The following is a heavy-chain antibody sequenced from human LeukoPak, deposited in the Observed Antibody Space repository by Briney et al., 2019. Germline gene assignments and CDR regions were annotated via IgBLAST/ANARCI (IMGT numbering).Heavy chain of an antibody. CDR3: ARDPTRAGYYDSSGFDY. CDR1: GYTFTGYY. V-gene: IGHV1-2*02. CDR2: ISPNSGGT. D-gene: IGHD3-22*01. J-gene: IGHJ4*02. Sequence: ASVKVSCKASGYTFTGYYMHWVRQAPGQGLEWMGWISPNSGGTNYAQKFQGRVTMTRDTSISTAYMELSRLRSDDTAVYYCARDPTRAGYYDSSGFDYWGQGTLVTVSS.